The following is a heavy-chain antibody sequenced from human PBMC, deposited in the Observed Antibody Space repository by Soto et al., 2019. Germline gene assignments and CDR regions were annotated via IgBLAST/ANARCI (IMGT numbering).Heavy chain of an antibody. Sequence: QVHLQQWGAGLLRPSETLSLTCAVYGESFIGYYWTWIRQPPGKGLEWIGEINHRGSTNYNPSLKSRVTMSIDTSKNQFSLKLSSVTAADTSVYYWARTDIVTTNWFDPWGQGTLVTVSA. D-gene: IGHD5-12*01. V-gene: IGHV4-34*02. CDR3: ARTDIVTTNWFDP. CDR1: GESFIGYY. J-gene: IGHJ5*02. CDR2: INHRGST.